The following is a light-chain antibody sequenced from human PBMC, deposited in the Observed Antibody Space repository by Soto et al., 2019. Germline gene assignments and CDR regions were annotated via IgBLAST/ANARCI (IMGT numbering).Light chain of an antibody. J-gene: IGKJ5*01. V-gene: IGKV1-5*03. CDR1: QSISNW. CDR2: KAS. CDR3: QQYNSYPVT. Sequence: DIEMTQSPSTLSASVGDRVSITCRASQSISNWLAWYQQKPGKVPKLLMYKASTLESGVPSRFSGSGSGTEFSLTISGLQPDDFATYYCQQYNSYPVTFGQGTRLEIK.